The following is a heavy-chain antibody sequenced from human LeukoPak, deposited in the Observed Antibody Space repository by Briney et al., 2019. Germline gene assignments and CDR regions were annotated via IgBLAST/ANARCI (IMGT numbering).Heavy chain of an antibody. CDR3: ARSYYYDSSFFDY. CDR2: IYTSGST. J-gene: IGHJ4*02. CDR1: GGSISSGSYY. V-gene: IGHV4-61*02. Sequence: SQTLSLTXTVSGGSISSGSYYWSWIRQPAGKGLEWIRRIYTSGSTNYNPSLKSRVTISVDTSKNQFSLKLSSVTAADTAVYYCARSYYYDSSFFDYWGQGTLVTVSS. D-gene: IGHD3-22*01.